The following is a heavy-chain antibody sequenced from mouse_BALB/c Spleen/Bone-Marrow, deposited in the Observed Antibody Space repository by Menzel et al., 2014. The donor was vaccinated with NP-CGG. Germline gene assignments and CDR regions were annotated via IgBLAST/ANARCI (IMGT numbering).Heavy chain of an antibody. V-gene: IGHV1S81*02. J-gene: IGHJ2*01. Sequence: VQLQQSGAELVKPGASVKLSCKASGYTFTSYYMYWVKQRPGQGLEWIGEINPSNGGTNFNEKFKSRATLTVDKSSSTAYMQRSSLTSEDSAVYCCTRGRTWDFDYWGQGTTLTVSS. CDR2: INPSNGGT. D-gene: IGHD4-1*01. CDR1: GYTFTSYY. CDR3: TRGRTWDFDY.